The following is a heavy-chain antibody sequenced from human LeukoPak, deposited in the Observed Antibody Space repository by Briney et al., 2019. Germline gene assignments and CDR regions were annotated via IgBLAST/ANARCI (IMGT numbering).Heavy chain of an antibody. Sequence: GESLKISCKGSGYNFTNFWIGWVRQMSGKGLEWMGIIYPGDSDTKYSPSFQGQVTISADKSISTAYLQWSSLRASDTAMYHCARRKVGYCSGGSCYNWFDPWGQGTLVTVSS. CDR2: IYPGDSDT. CDR3: ARRKVGYCSGGSCYNWFDP. CDR1: GYNFTNFW. V-gene: IGHV5-51*01. J-gene: IGHJ5*02. D-gene: IGHD2-15*01.